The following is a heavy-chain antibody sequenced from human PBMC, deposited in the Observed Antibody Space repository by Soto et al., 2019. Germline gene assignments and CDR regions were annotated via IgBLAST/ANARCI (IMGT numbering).Heavy chain of an antibody. V-gene: IGHV3-23*01. CDR1: GFTFSSYA. J-gene: IGHJ4*02. D-gene: IGHD3-9*01. Sequence: GGSLRLSCAASGFTFSSYAMSWVRQAPGKGLEWVSAISGSGGSTYYADSVKGRFTISRDNSKNTLYLQMNSLRAEDTAVYYCAKGPWDDILPGPLYWGQGTLVTVSS. CDR3: AKGPWDDILPGPLY. CDR2: ISGSGGST.